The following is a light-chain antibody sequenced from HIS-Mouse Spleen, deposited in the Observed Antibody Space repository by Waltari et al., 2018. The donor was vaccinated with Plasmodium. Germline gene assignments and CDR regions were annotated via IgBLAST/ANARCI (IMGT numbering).Light chain of an antibody. Sequence: SYELTHPPSVSVSPGQTASIPCPGDKLGDKYACWYRPKPGQSPVLVIYQDSKRPSGIPERVSGSNSGNTATLTISGTQAMDEADYYCQAWDSSTVVFGGGTKLTVL. J-gene: IGLJ2*01. CDR1: KLGDKY. CDR3: QAWDSSTVV. CDR2: QDS. V-gene: IGLV3-1*01.